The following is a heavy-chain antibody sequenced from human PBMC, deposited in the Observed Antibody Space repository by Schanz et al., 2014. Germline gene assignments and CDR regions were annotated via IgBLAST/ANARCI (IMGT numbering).Heavy chain of an antibody. V-gene: IGHV3-30-3*01. Sequence: QEQLVESGGGLVKPGRSLRLSCAASGFTFSSYAMHWVRQAPGKGLEWVAVISYDGSNKYYADSVKGRFTISRDNSKNTLYLQMNTLRAEDTAVYYCARDRGYCSGGSCLTFDYWGQGTLVTVSS. CDR2: ISYDGSNK. D-gene: IGHD2-15*01. CDR1: GFTFSSYA. CDR3: ARDRGYCSGGSCLTFDY. J-gene: IGHJ4*02.